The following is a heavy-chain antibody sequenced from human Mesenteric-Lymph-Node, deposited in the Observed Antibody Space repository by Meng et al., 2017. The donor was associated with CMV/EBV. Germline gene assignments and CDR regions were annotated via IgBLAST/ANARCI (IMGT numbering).Heavy chain of an antibody. CDR2: IYRDGIIT. CDR1: GFSFSTYA. CDR3: AKVPFERRFSEWLFRD. J-gene: IGHJ4*02. D-gene: IGHD3-3*01. Sequence: GGSLRLSCAASGFSFSTYAMSWVRQAPGKGLEWVSVIYRDGIITSYAASVKGRFTISRDNSKNTLYLQMNSLRAEDTAVYYCAKVPFERRFSEWLFRDWGQGTLVTVSS. V-gene: IGHV3-23*03.